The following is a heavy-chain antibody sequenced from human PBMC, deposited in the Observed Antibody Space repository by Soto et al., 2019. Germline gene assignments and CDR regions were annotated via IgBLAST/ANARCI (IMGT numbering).Heavy chain of an antibody. CDR2: IIPIFGTS. J-gene: IGHJ6*04. D-gene: IGHD3-16*02. CDR3: ARDPSAEDLYNGMDV. CDR1: GGTFRICS. Sequence: GASVKVSFKAAGGTFRICSIIWLLHSPVQGLEWMGGIIPIFGTSDYAQKFQCRVTITADESTGTAYMELSSLRSEDTAVYYCARDPSAEDLYNGMDVWGKGHTVTVSS. V-gene: IGHV1-69*01.